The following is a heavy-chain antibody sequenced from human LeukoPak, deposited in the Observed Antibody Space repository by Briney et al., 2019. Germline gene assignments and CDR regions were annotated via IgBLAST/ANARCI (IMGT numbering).Heavy chain of an antibody. J-gene: IGHJ4*02. Sequence: GGSLRLSCAAPGFTFSNYWMAWVRQAPGKGLEWVANIKQDASEKYYVDSVKGRFTISRDNAKNSLYLRMNSLRAEDTAVYYCARDTGDNFDYGGRGTLVTVSS. V-gene: IGHV3-7*01. D-gene: IGHD2-21*02. CDR1: GFTFSNYW. CDR3: ARDTGDNFDY. CDR2: IKQDASEK.